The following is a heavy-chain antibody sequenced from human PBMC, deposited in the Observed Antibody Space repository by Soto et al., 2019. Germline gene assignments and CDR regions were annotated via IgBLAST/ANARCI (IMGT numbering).Heavy chain of an antibody. CDR2: LSNDGSNK. D-gene: IGHD1-1*01. CDR1: GFSFSTYG. CDR3: ATGFGNDWYFDY. J-gene: IGHJ4*01. V-gene: IGHV3-30*03. Sequence: QVHLVESGGGVVQPGRSLRLSCAASGFSFSTYGMHWVRQAPGKGLEWVAFLSNDGSNKYYADSVKGRFTISRDNSKNTLYLQMNSLRAEETAVYYCATGFGNDWYFDYWGHGTLVTVSS.